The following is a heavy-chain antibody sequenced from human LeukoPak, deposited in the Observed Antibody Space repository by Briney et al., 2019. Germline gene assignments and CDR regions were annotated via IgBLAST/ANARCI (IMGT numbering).Heavy chain of an antibody. CDR2: VSDSGDDT. V-gene: IGHV3-23*01. D-gene: IGHD1-26*01. J-gene: IGHJ4*02. CDR3: VRDLGGRSGH. CDR1: GFTFSNYA. Sequence: PGGSLRLSCAASGFTFSNYAMSWVRQAPGKGLEWVSAVSDSGDDTYYADSVKGRFTISRDNAKNTLYLQMNSLRAEDTAVYYCVRDLGGRSGHWGQGTLVTVSS.